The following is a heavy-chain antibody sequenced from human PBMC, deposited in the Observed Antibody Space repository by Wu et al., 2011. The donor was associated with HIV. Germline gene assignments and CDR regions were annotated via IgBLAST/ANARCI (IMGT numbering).Heavy chain of an antibody. V-gene: IGHV1-69*11. CDR2: IIPFLDTT. D-gene: IGHD3-3*01. CDR1: GGTFSSYS. Sequence: QVQLVQSGAEVKKPGSSMKVSCKVSGGTFSSYSFSWVRQAPGQGLEWMGRIIPFLDTTNYAPKFQGRVTITADESTSTAYMELSSLGSEDTAVYYCARTYDFWSGEEVNYYYYMDVVGQRDHGHRLL. CDR3: ARTYDFWSGEEVNYYYYMDV. J-gene: IGHJ6*03.